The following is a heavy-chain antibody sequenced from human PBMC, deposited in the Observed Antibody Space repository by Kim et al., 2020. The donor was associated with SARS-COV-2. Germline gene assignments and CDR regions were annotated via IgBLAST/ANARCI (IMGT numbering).Heavy chain of an antibody. CDR3: ARKVITPDYYYYGMDV. CDR2: IYYSGST. V-gene: IGHV4-39*01. Sequence: SETLSLTCTVSGGSISSSSYYWGWIRQPPGKGLEWIGSIYYSGSTYYNPSLKSRVTISVDTSKNQFSLKLSSVTAADTAVYYCARKVITPDYYYYGMDVWGQGTTVTVSS. J-gene: IGHJ6*02. CDR1: GGSISSSSYY. D-gene: IGHD3-22*01.